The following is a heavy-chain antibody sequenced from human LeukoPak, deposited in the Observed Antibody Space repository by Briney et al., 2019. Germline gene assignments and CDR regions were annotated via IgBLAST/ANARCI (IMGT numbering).Heavy chain of an antibody. J-gene: IGHJ4*02. CDR3: AKDRDYYDSSGYYPY. CDR2: ISGSGGST. V-gene: IGHV3-23*01. Sequence: PGGSLRLSCAASGFTFSGCAMSWVRQAPGKGLEWVSAISGSGGSTYYADSVKGRFTISRDNSKNTLYLQMNSLRAEDTAVYYCAKDRDYYDSSGYYPYWGQGTLVTVSS. D-gene: IGHD3-22*01. CDR1: GFTFSGCA.